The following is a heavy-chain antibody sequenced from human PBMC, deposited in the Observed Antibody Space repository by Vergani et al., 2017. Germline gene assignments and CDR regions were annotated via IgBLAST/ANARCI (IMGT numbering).Heavy chain of an antibody. D-gene: IGHD6-6*01. CDR2: ISWNSGSI. V-gene: IGHV3-9*01. Sequence: EVQLVESGGGLVQPGRSLRLSCAASGFTFDDYAMHWVRQAPGKGLEWVSGISWNSGSIGYADSVKGRFTISRDNAKNSLYLQMNSLRAEDTALYYCAKSQAVPDYFDYWGQGTLVTVSS. CDR3: AKSQAVPDYFDY. J-gene: IGHJ4*02. CDR1: GFTFDDYA.